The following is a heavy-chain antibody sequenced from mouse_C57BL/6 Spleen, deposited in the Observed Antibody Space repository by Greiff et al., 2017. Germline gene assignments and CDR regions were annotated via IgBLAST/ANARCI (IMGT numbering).Heavy chain of an antibody. J-gene: IGHJ3*01. CDR1: GYTFTSYW. CDR2: IDPSDSET. D-gene: IGHD2-3*01. V-gene: IGHV1-52*01. Sequence: VQLQQPGAELVRPGSSVKLSCKASGYTFTSYWMHWVKQRPIQGLEWIGNIDPSDSETHYNQKFKDKATLTVDKSSSTAYMQLSSLTSEDSAVYYCARWGLYDGYSAFAYWGQGTLVTVSA. CDR3: ARWGLYDGYSAFAY.